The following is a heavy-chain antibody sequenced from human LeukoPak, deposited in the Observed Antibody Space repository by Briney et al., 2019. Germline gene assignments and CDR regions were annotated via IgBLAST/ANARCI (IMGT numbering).Heavy chain of an antibody. CDR1: GFTFSSYG. Sequence: GGFLRLSCAASGFTFSSYGMHWVRQAPGKGLDWVAVISNDGSKKYYADSVKGRFTISRDNSKNTLSLQVSSLRAEDTAVYYCAKDRYSYAFEYSDSWGQGTLVTVSS. V-gene: IGHV3-30*18. CDR2: ISNDGSKK. D-gene: IGHD5-18*01. J-gene: IGHJ4*02. CDR3: AKDRYSYAFEYSDS.